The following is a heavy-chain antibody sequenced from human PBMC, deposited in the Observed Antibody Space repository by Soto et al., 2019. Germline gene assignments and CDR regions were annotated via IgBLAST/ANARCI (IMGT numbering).Heavy chain of an antibody. J-gene: IGHJ4*02. CDR1: GYTLTELS. Sequence: ASVKVSCKVSGYTLTELSMHWVRQAPGKGLEWMGWINAGNGNTKYSQKFQGRVTITRDTSASTAYMELSSLRSEDTAVYYCARDLQADYWGQGTLVTVSS. V-gene: IGHV1-3*01. CDR2: INAGNGNT. CDR3: ARDLQADY.